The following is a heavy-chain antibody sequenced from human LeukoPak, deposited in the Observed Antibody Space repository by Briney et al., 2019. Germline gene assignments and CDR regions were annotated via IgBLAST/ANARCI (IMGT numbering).Heavy chain of an antibody. Sequence: ASVKVSCKASGGTFSSYAISWVRQAPGQGLEWMGGIIPIFGTANYAQKFQGRVTMTTDTSTSTAYMELRSLRSDDTAVYYCARLDSSGYYYFDYWGQGTLVTVSS. D-gene: IGHD3-22*01. V-gene: IGHV1-69*05. CDR3: ARLDSSGYYYFDY. CDR1: GGTFSSYA. CDR2: IIPIFGTA. J-gene: IGHJ4*02.